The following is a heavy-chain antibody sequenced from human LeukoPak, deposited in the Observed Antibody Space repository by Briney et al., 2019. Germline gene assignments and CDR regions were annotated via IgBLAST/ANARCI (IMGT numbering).Heavy chain of an antibody. CDR3: ARESPSSGYSDY. D-gene: IGHD3-22*01. J-gene: IGHJ4*02. CDR2: IHHTGNT. Sequence: SGTLSLTCMVSGGSISSGNWWSWVRQPPGKGLEWFGEIHHTGNTNYNPSLKSRVTISVDTSKNQFSLKLSSVTAADTAVYYCARESPSSGYSDYWGQGTLVTVSS. CDR1: GGSISSGNW. V-gene: IGHV4-4*02.